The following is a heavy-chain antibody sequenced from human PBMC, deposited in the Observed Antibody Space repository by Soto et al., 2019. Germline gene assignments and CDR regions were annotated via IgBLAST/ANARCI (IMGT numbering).Heavy chain of an antibody. CDR3: ATCALAARPCPHYYYGMDV. V-gene: IGHV4-30-4*01. D-gene: IGHD6-6*01. CDR2: IYYSGST. Sequence: QVQLQESGPGLVKPSQTLSLTCTVSGGSISSGDYYWSWIRQPPGKGLEWIGYIYYSGSTYYNPSLKSRVTISVDTSKNQFSLKLSSVTAADTAVYYCATCALAARPCPHYYYGMDVWGQGTTVTVSS. J-gene: IGHJ6*02. CDR1: GGSISSGDYY.